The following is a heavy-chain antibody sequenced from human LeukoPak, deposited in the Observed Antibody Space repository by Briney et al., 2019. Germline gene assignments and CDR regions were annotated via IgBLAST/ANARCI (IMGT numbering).Heavy chain of an antibody. CDR1: GFTFNNYG. Sequence: GSLRLSCAASGFTFNNYGMHWVRQAPGKGLEWVAVISYDGRNIHYPDSVKGRFTISRDISTDTLWLQMDSLRTEDTAVYYCAKGPLRGTAAAIDYWGQGTLVTVSS. CDR3: AKGPLRGTAAAIDY. V-gene: IGHV3-30*18. CDR2: ISYDGRNI. J-gene: IGHJ4*02. D-gene: IGHD2-2*01.